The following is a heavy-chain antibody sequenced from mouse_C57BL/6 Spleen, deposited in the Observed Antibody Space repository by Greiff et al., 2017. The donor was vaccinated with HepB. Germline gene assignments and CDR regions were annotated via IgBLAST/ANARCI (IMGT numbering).Heavy chain of an antibody. V-gene: IGHV1-76*01. J-gene: IGHJ1*03. CDR2: IYPGSGNT. Sequence: VQLQQSGAELVRPGASVKLSCKASGYTFTDYYINWVKQRPGQGLEWIARIYPGSGNTYYNEKFKGKATLTAEKSSSTAYMQLSSLTSEDSAVYFCARDYYGSKDWYFDVWGTGTTVTVSS. D-gene: IGHD1-1*01. CDR3: ARDYYGSKDWYFDV. CDR1: GYTFTDYY.